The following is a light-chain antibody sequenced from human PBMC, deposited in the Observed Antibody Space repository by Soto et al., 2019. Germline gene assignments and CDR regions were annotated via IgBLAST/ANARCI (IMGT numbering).Light chain of an antibody. CDR1: SSNIGNNY. Sequence: QSVLTQPPSVSAAPGQKVTISCSGSSSNIGNNYVSWYQQLPGTAPKLLIYENNKRPSGIPDRFSGSKSGTSATLGITGLQTGDEADYYCGAWDTSLSVYVFATGTKV. J-gene: IGLJ1*01. V-gene: IGLV1-51*02. CDR2: ENN. CDR3: GAWDTSLSVYV.